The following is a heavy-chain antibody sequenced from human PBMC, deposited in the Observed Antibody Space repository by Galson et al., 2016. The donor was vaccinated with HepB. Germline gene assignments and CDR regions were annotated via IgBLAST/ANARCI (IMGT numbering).Heavy chain of an antibody. Sequence: PALVKPTQTPTLTCTFSGFSLNTSGVGVGWIRQPPGEALEWLALVYWDDDKRYTPSLKTRLTITKDTSKNQVVLTMANMDPVDTATYYCAHTDLSMWFDPWGQGTLVTVSS. J-gene: IGHJ5*02. CDR2: VYWDDDK. V-gene: IGHV2-5*02. CDR1: GFSLNTSGVG. CDR3: AHTDLSMWFDP. D-gene: IGHD3-3*01.